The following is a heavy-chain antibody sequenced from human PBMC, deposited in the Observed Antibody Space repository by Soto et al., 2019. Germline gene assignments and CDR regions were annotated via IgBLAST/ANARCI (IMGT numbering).Heavy chain of an antibody. V-gene: IGHV4-30-4*01. Sequence: SETLSLTCAVSGGSISSGGYYWSWIRQPPGKGLEWIGYIYYSGSTYYNPSLKSRVTISVDTSKNQFSLKLSSVTAADTAVYYCARVDILWFDPWGQGTLVTVSS. CDR1: GGSISSGGYY. CDR2: IYYSGST. D-gene: IGHD5-12*01. J-gene: IGHJ5*02. CDR3: ARVDILWFDP.